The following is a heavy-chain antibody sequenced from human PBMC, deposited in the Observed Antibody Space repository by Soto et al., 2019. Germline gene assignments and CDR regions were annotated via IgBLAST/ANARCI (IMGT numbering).Heavy chain of an antibody. CDR1: GFTFNTYG. J-gene: IGHJ4*02. Sequence: PGGSLRLSCTASGFTFNTYGMQWVRQAPGKGLEWVAVISFDGSKKYYGDSVKGRFTISRDNSNNTLFLQMNSLRAEDTAVYYCAKSRYSDSSGDLYDDWGQGTLVTVTS. CDR3: AKSRYSDSSGDLYDD. D-gene: IGHD3-22*01. V-gene: IGHV3-30*18. CDR2: ISFDGSKK.